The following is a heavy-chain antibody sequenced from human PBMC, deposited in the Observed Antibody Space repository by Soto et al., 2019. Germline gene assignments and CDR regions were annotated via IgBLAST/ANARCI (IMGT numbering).Heavy chain of an antibody. J-gene: IGHJ1*01. D-gene: IGHD5-18*01. CDR1: GFSLSANGVA. CDR2: IYWDDDR. V-gene: IGHV2-5*02. CDR3: GQQKPKGYRVFDT. Sequence: QITLKESGPTVVKPTQTVTLTCAVSGFSLSANGVAVGWIRQSPGQALEWLALIYWDDDRRYSPTLAARLTIKQDHPRNQGVLPMTNGNPVDNGTNLWGQQKPKGYRVFDTGGRGTLVTVSS.